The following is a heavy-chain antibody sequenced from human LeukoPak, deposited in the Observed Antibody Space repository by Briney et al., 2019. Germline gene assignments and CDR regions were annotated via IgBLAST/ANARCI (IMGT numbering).Heavy chain of an antibody. CDR3: ARDGSPVRGVPLYYYYGMDV. CDR1: GGTFSSYA. Sequence: SVKVSCKASGGTFSSYAISWVRQAPGQGLEWMGRTIPILGIANYAQKFQGRVTITADKSTSTAYMELSSLRSEDTAVYYCARDGSPVRGVPLYYYYGMDVWGQGTTVTVSS. CDR2: TIPILGIA. V-gene: IGHV1-69*04. J-gene: IGHJ6*02. D-gene: IGHD3-10*01.